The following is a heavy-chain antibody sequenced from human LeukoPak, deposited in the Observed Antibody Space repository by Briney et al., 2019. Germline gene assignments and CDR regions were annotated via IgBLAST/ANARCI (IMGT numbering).Heavy chain of an antibody. Sequence: GASVKVSCKVSGYTLTELSMHWVRQAPGKGLGWMGGFDPEDGETIYAQKFQGRVTMTEDTSTDTAYMELSGLRSEDTAVYYCATRATLSTVTYFDYWGQGTLVTVSS. D-gene: IGHD4-17*01. CDR2: FDPEDGET. CDR1: GYTLTELS. V-gene: IGHV1-24*01. J-gene: IGHJ4*02. CDR3: ATRATLSTVTYFDY.